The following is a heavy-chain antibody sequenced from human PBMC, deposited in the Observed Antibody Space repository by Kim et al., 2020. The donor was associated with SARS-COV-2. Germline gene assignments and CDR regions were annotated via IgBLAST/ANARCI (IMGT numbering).Heavy chain of an antibody. V-gene: IGHV3-33*06. CDR1: GFTFHNYV. J-gene: IGHJ6*01. Sequence: GGSLRLSCAASGFTFHNYVMTWVSQAPGKGLEWVAAIWYDGKTQNFADSVNGRFTVARDNFNYIVYLEMNSMRVEDTAVYYCAKARGYCTEGISPPPGMDLWGQGTPVTGPS. D-gene: IGHD2-8*02. CDR2: IWYDGKTQ. CDR3: AKARGYCTEGISPPPGMDL.